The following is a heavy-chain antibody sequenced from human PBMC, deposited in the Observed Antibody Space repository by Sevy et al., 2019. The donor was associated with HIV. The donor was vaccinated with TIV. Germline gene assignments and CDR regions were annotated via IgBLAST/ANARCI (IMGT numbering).Heavy chain of an antibody. CDR2: ISSDGSST. J-gene: IGHJ4*02. V-gene: IGHV3-74*01. D-gene: IGHD2-15*01. CDR1: GFTFSSYW. Sequence: GGSLRLSCAASGFTFSSYWMHWVRQAPGKGLVWVSRISSDGSSTSYADSVRGRFTISRDNAKNTLYLQMNSLRGEDTAVYYCARDGRVARDFDYWGQGTLVTVSS. CDR3: ARDGRVARDFDY.